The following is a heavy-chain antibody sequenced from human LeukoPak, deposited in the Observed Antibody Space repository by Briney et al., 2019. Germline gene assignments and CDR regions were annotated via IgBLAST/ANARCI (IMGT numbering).Heavy chain of an antibody. CDR1: GFTFSSYW. V-gene: IGHV3-74*01. D-gene: IGHD3-10*01. CDR2: INSDGSST. J-gene: IGHJ6*03. CDR3: ARAGIPIYYYYMDG. Sequence: GGSLRLSCAASGFTFSSYWMHWVRQAPGRGLVWVSRINSDGSSTSYADSVKGRFTISRDNAENTLYLQMNSLRAEDTAVYYCARAGIPIYYYYMDGWGKGTTVTISS.